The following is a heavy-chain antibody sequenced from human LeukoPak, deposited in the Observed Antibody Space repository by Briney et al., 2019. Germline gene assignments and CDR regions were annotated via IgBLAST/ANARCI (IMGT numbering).Heavy chain of an antibody. Sequence: GGSLRLSCAASGFTFSSYAMSWVRQAPRKGLEWVSAISGSGGSTYYADSVKGRFTISRDNSKNTLYLQMNSLRAEDTAVYYCAKGPSYYYDSSGYYCWGQGTLVTVSS. CDR1: GFTFSSYA. J-gene: IGHJ4*02. CDR3: AKGPSYYYDSSGYYC. CDR2: ISGSGGST. V-gene: IGHV3-23*01. D-gene: IGHD3-22*01.